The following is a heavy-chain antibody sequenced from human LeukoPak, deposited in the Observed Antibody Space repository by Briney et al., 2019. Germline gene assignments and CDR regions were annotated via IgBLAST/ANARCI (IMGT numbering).Heavy chain of an antibody. CDR2: INWNGGST. Sequence: PGVSLRLSCAAPGFTFDDYAMNWVRQAPGKGLEWVSGINWNGGSTYYRDSVKGRFTISRDNAKNSLYLQMNSLRAEDTALYYCARVTGSGYTNSLDYLGREPWSPSPQ. D-gene: IGHD3-3*01. V-gene: IGHV3-20*04. J-gene: IGHJ4*02. CDR3: ARVTGSGYTNSLDY. CDR1: GFTFDDYA.